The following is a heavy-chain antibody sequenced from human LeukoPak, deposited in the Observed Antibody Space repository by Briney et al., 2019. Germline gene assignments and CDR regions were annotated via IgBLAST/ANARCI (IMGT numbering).Heavy chain of an antibody. CDR1: GFTFSDYY. CDR2: ISGSGGST. Sequence: GGSLRLSCAASGFTFSDYYMSWIRQAPGKGLEWVSAISGSGGSTYYADSVKGRFTISRDNSKNTLYLQMNSLRAEDTAVYYCAKDLDSSGYYSNWFDPWGQGTLVTVSS. CDR3: AKDLDSSGYYSNWFDP. D-gene: IGHD3-22*01. J-gene: IGHJ5*02. V-gene: IGHV3-23*01.